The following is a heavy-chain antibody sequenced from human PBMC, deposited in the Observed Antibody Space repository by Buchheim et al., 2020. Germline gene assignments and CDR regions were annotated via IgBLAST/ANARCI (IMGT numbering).Heavy chain of an antibody. J-gene: IGHJ4*02. CDR1: GGSISSSSYY. V-gene: IGHV4-39*07. D-gene: IGHD2-15*01. CDR2: IYYSGST. Sequence: QLQLQESGPGLVKPSETLSLTCTVSGGSISSSSYYWGWIRQPPGKGLEWIGSIYYSGSTYYNPSLKSRVTISVDTSKNQFSLKLSSVTAADTAVYYCARWYGVVVVVAAYFDYWGQGTL. CDR3: ARWYGVVVVVAAYFDY.